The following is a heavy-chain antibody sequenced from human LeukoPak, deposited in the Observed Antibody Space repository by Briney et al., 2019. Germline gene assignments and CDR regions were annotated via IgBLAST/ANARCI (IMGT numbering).Heavy chain of an antibody. Sequence: ASMKVSCKTSGYTFTSYGSSWVRQAPGQGLEWMGWISGYNANTNYGQKFQGRVTMTIDTSTTTVYMELRSLRSDDTAVYYCARPRVAGSFDYWGQGTLVTVSS. J-gene: IGHJ4*02. CDR3: ARPRVAGSFDY. CDR1: GYTFTSYG. D-gene: IGHD6-19*01. V-gene: IGHV1-18*01. CDR2: ISGYNANT.